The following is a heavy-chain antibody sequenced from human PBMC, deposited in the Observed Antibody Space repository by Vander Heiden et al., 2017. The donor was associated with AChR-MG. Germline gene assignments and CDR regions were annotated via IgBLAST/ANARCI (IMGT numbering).Heavy chain of an antibody. CDR2: IIPISGTA. V-gene: IGHV1-69*01. Sequence: QVQLVQSGAEVKKPGSSVKVSCKASGGTFNSYGINWVRQAPGQGLEWMGGIIPISGTANYAQKFQGRVTITADESTSTAYMELSSLRSEDTAVYYCARDGKVQGAGGWFDPWGQGTLVTVSS. CDR1: GGTFNSYG. D-gene: IGHD3-10*01. CDR3: ARDGKVQGAGGWFDP. J-gene: IGHJ5*02.